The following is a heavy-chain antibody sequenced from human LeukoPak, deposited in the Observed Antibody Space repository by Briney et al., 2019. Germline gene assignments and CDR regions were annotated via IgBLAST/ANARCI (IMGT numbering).Heavy chain of an antibody. Sequence: GGSLRLSCSASGFTFSNYAIHWVCQAPGKGLEYVSTISNNGGNTNYADSVKGRFTISRDNSKNTLYLQMSSLRAEDTAVYYCVKAAGSWYGYFDYWGQGTLVTVSS. CDR1: GFTFSNYA. CDR2: ISNNGGNT. CDR3: VKAAGSWYGYFDY. D-gene: IGHD6-13*01. V-gene: IGHV3-64D*06. J-gene: IGHJ4*02.